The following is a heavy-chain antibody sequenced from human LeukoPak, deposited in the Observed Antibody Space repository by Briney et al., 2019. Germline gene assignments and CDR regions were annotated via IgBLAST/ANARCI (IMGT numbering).Heavy chain of an antibody. D-gene: IGHD1-1*01. Sequence: PSETLSLTCTVSGGSVSSGSYYWSWIRQPPGKGLEWIGHIYYSGSTNYNPSLRSRVTISVDTSKNQFSLKLSSVTAADTAVYFCATRRREDNWNDSGNWFDPWGQGTLVSVSS. CDR3: ATRRREDNWNDSGNWFDP. V-gene: IGHV4-61*01. CDR2: IYYSGST. CDR1: GGSVSSGSYY. J-gene: IGHJ5*02.